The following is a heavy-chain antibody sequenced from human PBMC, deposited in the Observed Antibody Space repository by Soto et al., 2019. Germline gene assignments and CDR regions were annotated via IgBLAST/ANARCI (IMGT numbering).Heavy chain of an antibody. J-gene: IGHJ4*02. CDR3: ARTYSSSWSPFEY. Sequence: QVQLQQWGAGLLKPSETLSLTCAVYGGSFSGYYWSWIRQPPGKGLEWIGEINHSGSTNYNPSLKSGVTISVDTSKNQSSLKLSSVTAADTAGYYCARTYSSSWSPFEYWGQGTLVTVSS. D-gene: IGHD6-13*01. CDR1: GGSFSGYY. V-gene: IGHV4-34*01. CDR2: INHSGST.